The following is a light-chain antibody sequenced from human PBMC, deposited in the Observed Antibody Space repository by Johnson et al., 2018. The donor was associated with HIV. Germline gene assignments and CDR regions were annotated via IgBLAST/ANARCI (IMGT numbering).Light chain of an antibody. Sequence: QSVLTQPPSVSAAPGQKVTISCSASSSNIVNIYISWYQHLPGTAPKLLIYDNHKRPSGIPDRFSGSKSGTSVTLAITGLQTGDEADYYCATWDTSLSAPYVFGTGTKVTVL. CDR3: ATWDTSLSAPYV. V-gene: IGLV1-51*01. CDR1: SSNIVNIY. CDR2: DNH. J-gene: IGLJ1*01.